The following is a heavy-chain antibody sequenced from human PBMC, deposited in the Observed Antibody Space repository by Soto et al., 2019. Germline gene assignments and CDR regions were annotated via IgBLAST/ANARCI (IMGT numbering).Heavy chain of an antibody. CDR3: QKGSGLEPSYYGMDV. D-gene: IGHD1-1*01. V-gene: IGHV3-23*01. Sequence: PGGSLRLSCAASGFTFRSYAMSWVRQAPGKGLEWVSGISGSGGSTYYADSVKGRFTISRDNSKNTLYLQMNSLRVEDTAVYYCQKGSGLEPSYYGMDVWGQGTTVTVSS. CDR2: ISGSGGST. CDR1: GFTFRSYA. J-gene: IGHJ6*02.